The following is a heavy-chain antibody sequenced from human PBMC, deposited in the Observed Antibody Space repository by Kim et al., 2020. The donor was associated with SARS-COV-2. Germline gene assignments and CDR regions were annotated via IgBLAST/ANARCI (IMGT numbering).Heavy chain of an antibody. D-gene: IGHD6-13*01. J-gene: IGHJ6*02. Sequence: GGSLRLSCAASGFTFSSYSMNWVRQAPGKGLEWVSSISSSSSYIYYADSVKGRFTISRDNAKNSLYLQMNSLRAEDTAVYYCARGGPLSSSWFPAYYYYYGMDVWGQGTTVTVSS. CDR3: ARGGPLSSSWFPAYYYYYGMDV. V-gene: IGHV3-21*01. CDR2: ISSSSSYI. CDR1: GFTFSSYS.